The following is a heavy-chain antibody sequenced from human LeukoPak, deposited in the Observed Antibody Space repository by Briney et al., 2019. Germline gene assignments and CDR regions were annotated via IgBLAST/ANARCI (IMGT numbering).Heavy chain of an antibody. V-gene: IGHV3-30*02. Sequence: GGTLRLSCAGSGFSFSSYGMHWVRQPPGKGLEWMAFIRSDGSNKYYADSVKGRFTISRDNSKHTLYLQMNSLRAEDTAVYYCARILVSAWGELGYWGQGTLVTVSS. CDR3: ARILVSAWGELGY. J-gene: IGHJ4*02. CDR1: GFSFSSYG. CDR2: IRSDGSNK. D-gene: IGHD6-19*01.